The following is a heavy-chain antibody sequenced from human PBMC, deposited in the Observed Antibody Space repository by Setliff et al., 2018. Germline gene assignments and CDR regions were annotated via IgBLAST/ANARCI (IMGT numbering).Heavy chain of an antibody. Sequence: GESLKISCKGSGYSFTSYWIGWVRQMPGKGLEWMGITYPGDSDTRYSPSFQGQVTISADKSISTAYLQWSSLKASDTAMYYCARSQYRAIFGVYYYYYGMDVWGQGTTVTVSS. V-gene: IGHV5-51*01. J-gene: IGHJ6*02. CDR1: GYSFTSYW. D-gene: IGHD3-3*01. CDR2: TYPGDSDT. CDR3: ARSQYRAIFGVYYYYYGMDV.